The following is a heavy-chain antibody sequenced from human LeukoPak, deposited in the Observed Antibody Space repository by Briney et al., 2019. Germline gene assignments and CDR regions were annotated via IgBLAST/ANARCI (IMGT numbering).Heavy chain of an antibody. D-gene: IGHD3-10*01. V-gene: IGHV1-69*05. CDR1: GYTFTAYY. Sequence: GASVKVSCKASGYTFTAYYMHWVRQAPGQGLEWMGRIIPIFGTANYAQKFQGRVTITTDESTSTAYMELSSLRSEDTAVYYCARGTVCESGPCYYYYMDVWGKGTTVTVSS. J-gene: IGHJ6*03. CDR3: ARGTVCESGPCYYYYMDV. CDR2: IIPIFGTA.